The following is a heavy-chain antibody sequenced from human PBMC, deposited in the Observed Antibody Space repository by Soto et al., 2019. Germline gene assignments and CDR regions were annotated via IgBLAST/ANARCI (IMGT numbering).Heavy chain of an antibody. CDR1: GGSVSSGSYY. J-gene: IGHJ4*02. D-gene: IGHD5-12*01. Sequence: LSLTCTVSGGSVSSGSYYWSWIRQPPGKGLEWTGYIYYSGSTNYNPSLKSRVTISVDTSKNQFSLKLSSVTAADTAVYYCARGGRVQLRSYYFDYWGQGTLVTVSS. V-gene: IGHV4-61*01. CDR2: IYYSGST. CDR3: ARGGRVQLRSYYFDY.